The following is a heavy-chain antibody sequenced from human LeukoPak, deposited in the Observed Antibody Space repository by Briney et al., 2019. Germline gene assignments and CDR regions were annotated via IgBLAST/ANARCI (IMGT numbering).Heavy chain of an antibody. CDR3: ARDAEGWLQFTFDI. CDR1: GYTFTSYG. D-gene: IGHD5-24*01. Sequence: ASVKVSCKASGYTFTSYGISWVRQAPGQGLEWMGWISAYNGNTNYAQKLQGRVTMTTDTSTSTAYMELSRLRSDDTAVYYCARDAEGWLQFTFDIWGQGTMVTVSS. CDR2: ISAYNGNT. J-gene: IGHJ3*02. V-gene: IGHV1-18*01.